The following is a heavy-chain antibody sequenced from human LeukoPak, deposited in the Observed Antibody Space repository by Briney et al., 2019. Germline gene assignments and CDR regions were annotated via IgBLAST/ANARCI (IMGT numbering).Heavy chain of an antibody. CDR1: GGSISSSSYY. V-gene: IGHV4-39*07. CDR3: ARGGQWELLSKSSNYFDY. CDR2: IYYSGST. Sequence: SETLSLTCTVSGGSISSSSYYWGWIRQPPGKGLEWIGSIYYSGSTYYNPSLKSRVTISVDTSKNQFSLKLSSVTAADTAVYYCARGGQWELLSKSSNYFDYWGQGTLVTVSS. J-gene: IGHJ4*02. D-gene: IGHD1-26*01.